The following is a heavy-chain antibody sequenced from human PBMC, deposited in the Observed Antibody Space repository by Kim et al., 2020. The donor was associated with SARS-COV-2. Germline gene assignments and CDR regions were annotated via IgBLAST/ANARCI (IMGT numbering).Heavy chain of an antibody. V-gene: IGHV3-23*01. CDR2: VITGGSST. CDR1: GFTFSSYG. J-gene: IGHJ4*02. D-gene: IGHD3-9*01. Sequence: GGSLRLSCAASGFTFSSYGMSWVRQAPGKGLEWVSSVITGGSSTYYADSVRGRFTISRDISQNTVDLHMYSLRVDDTAVYYCAKRGDYKGISYGLSFDSWGQGTQVIVSS. CDR3: AKRGDYKGISYGLSFDS.